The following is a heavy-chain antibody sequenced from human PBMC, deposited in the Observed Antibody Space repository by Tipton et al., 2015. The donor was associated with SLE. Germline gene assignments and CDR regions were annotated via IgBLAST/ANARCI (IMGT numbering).Heavy chain of an antibody. CDR3: ARHVHYSSFFEL. J-gene: IGHJ2*01. Sequence: LRLSCTVSGASLSLGSYYWTWIRQPAGKGLEWIGRIYIGGSTIYNPSLESRVTVSVDTSKNQFSLKLNSVTAADTAVYYCARHVHYSSFFELWGRGTLVSVSS. D-gene: IGHD3-10*02. V-gene: IGHV4-61*02. CDR2: IYIGGST. CDR1: GASLSLGSYY.